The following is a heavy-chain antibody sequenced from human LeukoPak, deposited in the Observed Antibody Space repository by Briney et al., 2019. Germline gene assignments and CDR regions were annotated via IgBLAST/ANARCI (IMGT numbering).Heavy chain of an antibody. Sequence: GGSLRLSCAASGFTFSDYYMSWIRQAPGKGLEWVSHISSSGTTIYYADSVKGRFTISRDNAKNSLYLQMNSLRAEDTAVYYCARTYSSSSGPFGYWGQGTLVTVSS. CDR1: GFTFSDYY. D-gene: IGHD6-6*01. V-gene: IGHV3-11*04. CDR3: ARTYSSSSGPFGY. J-gene: IGHJ4*02. CDR2: ISSSGTTI.